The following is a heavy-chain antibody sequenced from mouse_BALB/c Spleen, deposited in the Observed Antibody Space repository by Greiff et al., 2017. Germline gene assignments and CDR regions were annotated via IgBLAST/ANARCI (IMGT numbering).Heavy chain of an antibody. Sequence: VHVKQSGPELVKPGASVKVSCKASGYAFTSYNMYWVKQSHGKSLEWIGYIDPYNGGTSYNQKFKGKATLTVDKSSSTAYMHLNSLTSEDSAVYYCASDYYGRVYAMDYWGQGTSVTVSS. CDR3: ASDYYGRVYAMDY. D-gene: IGHD1-1*01. V-gene: IGHV1S135*01. CDR1: GYAFTSYN. CDR2: IDPYNGGT. J-gene: IGHJ4*01.